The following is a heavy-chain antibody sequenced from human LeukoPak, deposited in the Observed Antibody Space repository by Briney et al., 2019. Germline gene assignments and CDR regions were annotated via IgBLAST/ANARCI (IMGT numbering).Heavy chain of an antibody. J-gene: IGHJ4*02. D-gene: IGHD6-13*01. Sequence: GASVKVSCKASGGTFSSYAISWVRQAPGQGLEWMGGIIPIFGTANYAQKFQGRVTITADESTSTAYMELSSLRSEDTAVYYCARTPSSSWYVGLFDYWGQGTLVTVSS. V-gene: IGHV1-69*13. CDR1: GGTFSSYA. CDR2: IIPIFGTA. CDR3: ARTPSSSWYVGLFDY.